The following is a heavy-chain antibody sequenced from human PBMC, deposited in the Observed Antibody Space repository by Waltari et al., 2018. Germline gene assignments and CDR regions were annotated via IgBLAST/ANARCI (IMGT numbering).Heavy chain of an antibody. CDR1: GFAFSSSW. Sequence: EVQVVESGGGLVQPGGSLRLSCAPSGFAFSSSWISWLRQAPGQGLEWVANIKEDGSAQYNLDSVRGRFTISRDNTKNSLFLQMNSLRAEDTAVYFCARATNHAFDNWGQGTLVTVSS. CDR3: ARATNHAFDN. CDR2: IKEDGSAQ. J-gene: IGHJ4*02. V-gene: IGHV3-7*01.